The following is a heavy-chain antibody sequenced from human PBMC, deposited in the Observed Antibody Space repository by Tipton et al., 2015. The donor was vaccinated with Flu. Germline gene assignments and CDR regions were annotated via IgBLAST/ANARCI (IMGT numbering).Heavy chain of an antibody. CDR1: GFTFSSYA. J-gene: IGHJ4*02. Sequence: SLRLSCAASGFTFSSYAMHWVRQAPGKGLEWVANIKQDGSEKYYVDSVKGRFTISRDNAKNSLYLQMNSLRAEDTAVYYCARVAEYGDTGYFDYWGQGTLVTVSS. CDR2: IKQDGSEK. D-gene: IGHD4-17*01. CDR3: ARVAEYGDTGYFDY. V-gene: IGHV3-7*01.